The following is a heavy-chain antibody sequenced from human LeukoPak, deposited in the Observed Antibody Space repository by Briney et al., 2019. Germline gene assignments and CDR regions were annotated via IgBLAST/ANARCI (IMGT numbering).Heavy chain of an antibody. D-gene: IGHD2-15*01. CDR3: AKDRSRAVVAATFDI. V-gene: IGHV3-9*01. J-gene: IGHJ3*02. Sequence: SLRLSCAASGFTFDDYAMHWVRQAPGKGLEWVSGISWNSGSIGYADSVKGRFTISRDNAKSSLYLQMNSLRAEDTALYYCAKDRSRAVVAATFDIWGQGTMVTVSS. CDR2: ISWNSGSI. CDR1: GFTFDDYA.